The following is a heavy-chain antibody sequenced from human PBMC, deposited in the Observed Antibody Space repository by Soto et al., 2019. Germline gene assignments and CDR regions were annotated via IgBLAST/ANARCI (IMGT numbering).Heavy chain of an antibody. Sequence: QVQLVQSGAEMREPGSSVKVSCKASGGTFSSSAINWLRQAPGQGPEWMGGIIPTFGTANYIEKFRGRVTITADTYTSTAYMEMSSLTSEDTAMYFCARSETAGHRGFDIWGQGTMVTVSS. CDR2: IIPTFGTA. CDR3: ARSETAGHRGFDI. V-gene: IGHV1-69*06. J-gene: IGHJ3*02. CDR1: GGTFSSSA. D-gene: IGHD6-19*01.